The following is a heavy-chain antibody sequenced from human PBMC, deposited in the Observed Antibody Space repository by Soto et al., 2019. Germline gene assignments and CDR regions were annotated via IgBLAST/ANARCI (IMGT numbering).Heavy chain of an antibody. J-gene: IGHJ6*02. V-gene: IGHV4-30-4*01. CDR3: ARGAALNTYYNYYGMDV. CDR1: GGSIGGDDDY. Sequence: PSETLSLTCSVSGGSIGGDDDYWSWIRQPPGKGLEWIGYIYYSGSAYYTPSLQSRVSISIDTSKNQFSLKLTSVTATDTAVYFCARGAALNTYYNYYGMDVWGQGTTVTVSS. D-gene: IGHD6-25*01. CDR2: IYYSGSA.